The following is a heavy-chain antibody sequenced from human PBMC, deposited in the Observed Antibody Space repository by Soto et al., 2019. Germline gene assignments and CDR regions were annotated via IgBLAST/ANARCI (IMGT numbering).Heavy chain of an antibody. J-gene: IGHJ6*02. CDR3: ARDYVVGPYYYGMDV. CDR2: INPNSGGT. V-gene: IGHV1-2*04. CDR1: GYTFTSYY. Sequence: PESSVKVSCKASGYTFTSYYMHWVRHAPGQGLEWMGWINPNSGGTNYVQKFQGWVTMTRDTSISTPYMELSRLRSADTAVYSCARDYVVGPYYYGMDVWGQGTTVTVSS. D-gene: IGHD3-16*01.